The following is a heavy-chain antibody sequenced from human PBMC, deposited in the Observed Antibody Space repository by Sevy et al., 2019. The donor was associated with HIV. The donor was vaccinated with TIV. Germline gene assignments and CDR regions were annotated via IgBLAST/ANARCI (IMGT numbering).Heavy chain of an antibody. CDR1: GGSFSGYY. CDR2: INHSGST. J-gene: IGHJ5*02. D-gene: IGHD4-4*01. V-gene: IGHV4-34*01. CDR3: AGQWADYSAAARGRGRFDP. Sequence: SETLSLTCAVYGGSFSGYYWSWIRQPPGKGLEWIGEINHSGSTNYNPSLKSRVTISVDTSQNQFSLKLSSVTAADTAVYYCAGQWADYSAAARGRGRFDPWGQGTLVTVSS.